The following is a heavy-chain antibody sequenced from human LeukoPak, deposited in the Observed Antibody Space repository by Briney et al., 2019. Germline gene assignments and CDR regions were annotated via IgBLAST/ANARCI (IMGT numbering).Heavy chain of an antibody. CDR3: AELGITMIGGV. V-gene: IGHV3-48*03. CDR1: GFTFSSYE. J-gene: IGHJ6*04. D-gene: IGHD3-10*02. Sequence: GGSLRPSCAASGFTFSSYEMNWVRQAPGKGLEWVSYISSSGSTIYYADSVKGRFTISRDNAKNSLYLQMNSLRAEDTAVYYCAELGITMIGGVWGKGATVTISS. CDR2: ISSSGSTI.